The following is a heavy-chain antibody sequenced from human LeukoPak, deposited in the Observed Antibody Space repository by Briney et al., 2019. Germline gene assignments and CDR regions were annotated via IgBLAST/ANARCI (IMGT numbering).Heavy chain of an antibody. V-gene: IGHV1-2*02. D-gene: IGHD3-3*01. J-gene: IGHJ4*02. CDR3: ASQYDFWSGYYQY. CDR1: GYTFTGYY. Sequence: ASVKVSCTASGYTFTGYYMHWVRQAPGQGLEWMGWINPNSGETKFVQKFQGRFTMTRDTSISTAYMELSGLTSDDTAVYYCASQYDFWSGYYQYWGQGTLVTVSS. CDR2: INPNSGET.